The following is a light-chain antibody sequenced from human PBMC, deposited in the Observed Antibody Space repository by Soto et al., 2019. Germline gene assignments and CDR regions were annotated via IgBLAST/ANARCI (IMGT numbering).Light chain of an antibody. CDR3: QQYYSYPRA. J-gene: IGKJ1*01. Sequence: IQLTQSPSSLSASVGDRVTITCRASQGISSYLAWYQQKPGEAPKLLIYAASTLYGGVPSRFSGSGSGTDFTLTISCLQSEDFATYYCQQYYSYPRAFGQGTKVDI. CDR2: AAS. V-gene: IGKV1-9*01. CDR1: QGISSY.